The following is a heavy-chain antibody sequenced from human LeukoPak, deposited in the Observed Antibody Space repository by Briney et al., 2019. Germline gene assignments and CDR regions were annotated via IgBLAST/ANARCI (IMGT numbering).Heavy chain of an antibody. CDR3: ARGSSAAPGQAIWFDP. CDR2: INPSADST. V-gene: IGHV1-46*01. Sequence: ASEKVSCKASGDTSTTYYMHWVRQTPGQGLEWIGIINPSADSTNYAQKFQSRVTMTTSTSTRTVYRVLSSLRSEDSAVYYCARGSSAAPGQAIWFDPWGQGTLVTVSS. CDR1: GDTSTTYY. J-gene: IGHJ5*02. D-gene: IGHD2-2*01.